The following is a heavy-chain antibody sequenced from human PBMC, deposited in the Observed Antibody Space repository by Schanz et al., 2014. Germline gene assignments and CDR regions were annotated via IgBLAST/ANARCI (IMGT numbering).Heavy chain of an antibody. CDR1: GFGFSSYS. D-gene: IGHD6-19*01. Sequence: EVQLVESGGGLIQPGGSLRLSCAASGFGFSSYSMNWVRQAPGKGLEWVSYISGSSRTIYYADSMKGRFTVSRDNAESALYLQVNSLRTEDTGLYYCARGGSASHCRLDYWGQGTLVTVSS. J-gene: IGHJ4*02. CDR2: ISGSSRTI. V-gene: IGHV3-48*01. CDR3: ARGGSASHCRLDY.